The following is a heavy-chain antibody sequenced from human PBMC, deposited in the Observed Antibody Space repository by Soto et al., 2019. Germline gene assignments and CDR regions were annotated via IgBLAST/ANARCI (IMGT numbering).Heavy chain of an antibody. J-gene: IGHJ6*02. CDR3: ARDYKIFGLLCGMDV. Sequence: VQLQQSGPGLVKPSETLSLTCTVSGGTISDFHWSWIRQSPGKALEWIGYLHNSGTTGYNPSLTSRVTISADTSKNNFALRLTSVTAVDTAVYYCARDYKIFGLLCGMDVWGQGTTVTVS. CDR1: GGTISDFH. D-gene: IGHD3-3*01. CDR2: LHNSGTT. V-gene: IGHV4-59*01.